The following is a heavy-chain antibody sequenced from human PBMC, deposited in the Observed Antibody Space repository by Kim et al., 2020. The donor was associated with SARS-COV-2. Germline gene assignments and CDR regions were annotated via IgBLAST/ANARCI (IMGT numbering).Heavy chain of an antibody. CDR2: INWDGGSI. CDR3: VKDSVAYDASGSLPPDY. D-gene: IGHD3-22*01. V-gene: IGHV3-43*01. CDR1: GFIFEDYT. J-gene: IGHJ4*02. Sequence: GGSLRLSCAASGFIFEDYTMHWIRQTPGKGLEWVSLINWDGGSIYYADSVKGRFTISRDNRESSLYLQMNSLRTDDTALYYCVKDSVAYDASGSLPPDYWGQGALVTVSS.